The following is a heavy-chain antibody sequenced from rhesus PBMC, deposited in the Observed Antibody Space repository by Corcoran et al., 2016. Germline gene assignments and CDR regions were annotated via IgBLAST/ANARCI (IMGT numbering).Heavy chain of an antibody. CDR3: ARGLEPSWGYWYFDL. V-gene: IGHV4-160*01. Sequence: QVQLQQWGEGLVKPSETLSLTCAVYGGSISSNYWSCIRQPPGKGLEWIGRIRSGGSTNYTPSLKSRGTISIDTDKNQFALKLSAVTAADSAVYYCARGLEPSWGYWYFDLWGPGTPITISS. CDR2: IRSGGST. D-gene: IGHD1-1*01. CDR1: GGSISSNY. J-gene: IGHJ2*01.